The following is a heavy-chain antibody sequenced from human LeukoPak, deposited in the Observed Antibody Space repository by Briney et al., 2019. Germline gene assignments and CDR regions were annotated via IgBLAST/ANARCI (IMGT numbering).Heavy chain of an antibody. Sequence: SETLSLTCTVSGGSISSGRYYWTWIRQPAGKGLEWIGRMYHTGSTMYNPSFRSRVTISVDTSKNQFSLKLSSVTAADTAVYYCARVLKDSSGEGFDYWGQGTLVTVSS. D-gene: IGHD3-22*01. V-gene: IGHV4-61*10. CDR2: MYHTGST. CDR3: ARVLKDSSGEGFDY. J-gene: IGHJ4*02. CDR1: GGSISSGRYY.